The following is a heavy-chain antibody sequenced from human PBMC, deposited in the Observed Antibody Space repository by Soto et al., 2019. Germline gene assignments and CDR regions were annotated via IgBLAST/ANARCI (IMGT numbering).Heavy chain of an antibody. D-gene: IGHD3-10*01. CDR3: VSNVDGFYYLFEY. J-gene: IGHJ4*02. CDR2: IYPGDSDT. V-gene: IGHV5-51*01. CDR1: GYTFTSNW. Sequence: PGESLKISCRGSGYTFTSNWIAWVRQVPGQGPEWMGSIYPGDSDTRYSPSFQGQVIISAEKSSRTAYVQWNTLKASETAIYYCVSNVDGFYYLFEYWGQGTPVTVSS.